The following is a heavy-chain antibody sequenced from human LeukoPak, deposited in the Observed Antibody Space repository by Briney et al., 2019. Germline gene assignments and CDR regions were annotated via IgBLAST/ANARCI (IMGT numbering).Heavy chain of an antibody. J-gene: IGHJ5*02. CDR2: IIPTFGTA. CDR1: GGTFSSYA. Sequence: SVKVSCKASGGTFSSYAISWVRQAPGQGLEWMGRIIPTFGTANYAQKFQGRVTITTDESTSTAYMELSSLRSEDTAVYYCARDLLGLGLAAAGTENWFDPWGQGTLVTVSS. D-gene: IGHD6-13*01. CDR3: ARDLLGLGLAAAGTENWFDP. V-gene: IGHV1-69*05.